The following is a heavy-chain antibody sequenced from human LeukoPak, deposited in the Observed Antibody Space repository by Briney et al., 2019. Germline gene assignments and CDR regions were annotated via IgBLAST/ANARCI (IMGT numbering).Heavy chain of an antibody. CDR3: ARDFQEYYYGSGSYQFP. Sequence: GGSLRLSCAASGFTFSSYGMHWVRQAPGKGLEWVAVIWYDGSNKYYADSVKGRFTISRDNSKNTLYLQMNSLRAEDTAVYYCARDFQEYYYGSGSYQFPWGQGTLVIVSS. J-gene: IGHJ5*02. CDR1: GFTFSSYG. D-gene: IGHD3-10*01. CDR2: IWYDGSNK. V-gene: IGHV3-33*01.